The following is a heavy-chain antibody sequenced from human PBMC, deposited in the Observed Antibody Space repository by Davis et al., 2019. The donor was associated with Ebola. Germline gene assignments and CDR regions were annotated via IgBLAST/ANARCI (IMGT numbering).Heavy chain of an antibody. D-gene: IGHD2/OR15-2a*01. CDR1: GFISRNYV. Sequence: GESLKISCETSGFISRNYVMSWVRQAPGKGLEWVSTFGTGGDTYYADSVKGRFAISRDNSRGTLYLQMNSLRVEDSAIYYCVKDSSNIWFDIWGQGTLVTVSS. J-gene: IGHJ3*02. CDR3: VKDSSNIWFDI. CDR2: FGTGGDT. V-gene: IGHV3-23*01.